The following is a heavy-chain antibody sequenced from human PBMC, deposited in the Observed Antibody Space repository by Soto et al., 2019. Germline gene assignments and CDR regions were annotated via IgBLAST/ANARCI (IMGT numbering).Heavy chain of an antibody. CDR3: ARDYLQLTGETYWYFDL. CDR1: GGSISSSSYY. V-gene: IGHV4-39*07. J-gene: IGHJ2*01. D-gene: IGHD7-27*01. CDR2: IYYSGST. Sequence: SETLSLTCTVSGGSISSSSYYWGWIRQPPGKGLEWIGSIYYSGSTYYNPSLKSRVTISVDTSKNQFSLKLSSVTAADTAVYYCARDYLQLTGETYWYFDLWGRGTLVTVSS.